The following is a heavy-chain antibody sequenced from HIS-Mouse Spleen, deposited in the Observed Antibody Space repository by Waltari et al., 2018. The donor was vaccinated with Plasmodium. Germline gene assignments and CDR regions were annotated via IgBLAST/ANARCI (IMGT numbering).Heavy chain of an antibody. CDR1: GGSFSGYY. CDR2: INHSGST. Sequence: QVQLQQWGAGLLKPSETLSLTCAVYGGSFSGYYWSWIRQPPGKGLEWIGEINHSGSTNYNPSPKRRVTISVDTSKHQFSLKLSSVTAADTAVYYCARVTSSGVYWYFDLWGRGTLVTVSS. D-gene: IGHD3-3*01. J-gene: IGHJ2*01. CDR3: ARVTSSGVYWYFDL. V-gene: IGHV4-34*01.